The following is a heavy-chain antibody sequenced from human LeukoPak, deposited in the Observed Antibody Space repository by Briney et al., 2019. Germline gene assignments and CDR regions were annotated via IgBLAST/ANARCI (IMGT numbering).Heavy chain of an antibody. CDR2: ISGYTGNT. CDR1: GYSFTNYG. CDR3: ARAPRVASTGRFDY. Sequence: GASVKVSCKASGYSFTNYGVNWVRQAPGQGLEWLGWISGYTGNTDYAQKFQGRVTMTTDTSTTTAYMELRSLRSDDTAVCYCARAPRVASTGRFDYWGQGTLVTVSS. V-gene: IGHV1-18*01. D-gene: IGHD6-13*01. J-gene: IGHJ4*02.